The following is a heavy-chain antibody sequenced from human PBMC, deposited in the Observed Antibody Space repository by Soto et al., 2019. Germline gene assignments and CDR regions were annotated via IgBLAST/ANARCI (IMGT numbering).Heavy chain of an antibody. CDR2: ISGSGGST. Sequence: GGSLRLSCAASGFTFSNYAMTWVRQAPGKGLEWVSGISGSGGSTYYADSVKGRFTISRDNFKNTLYLQMNSLRAEDTAVYYCAKDSTVVVINYYYYVMDVWGQGTTVTVSS. CDR1: GFTFSNYA. D-gene: IGHD3-22*01. V-gene: IGHV3-23*01. CDR3: AKDSTVVVINYYYYVMDV. J-gene: IGHJ6*02.